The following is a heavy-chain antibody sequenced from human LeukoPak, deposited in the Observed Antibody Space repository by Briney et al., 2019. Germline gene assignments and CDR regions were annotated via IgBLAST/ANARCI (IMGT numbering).Heavy chain of an antibody. J-gene: IGHJ4*02. CDR2: ISYSGST. D-gene: IGHD5-24*01. CDR3: ARMLDGSRRRGFDY. V-gene: IGHV4-59*01. CDR1: GGSITTYY. Sequence: PSETLSLTCTVSGGSITTYYWIWIRQPPGKGLEWIGYISYSGSTNYNPSLKSRVTISVDTSKKQSSLNLSSVTAADTAVYYCARMLDGSRRRGFDYWGQGTLVIVSS.